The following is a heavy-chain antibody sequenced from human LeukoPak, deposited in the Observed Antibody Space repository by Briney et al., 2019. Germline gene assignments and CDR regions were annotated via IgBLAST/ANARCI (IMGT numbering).Heavy chain of an antibody. CDR1: GGSISSYY. D-gene: IGHD6-19*01. CDR2: IYYSGST. CDR3: VRRPGYSSGWYRY. Sequence: KPSETLSLTCTVSGGSISSYYWSWIRQPPGKGLEWIGYIYYSGSTNYNPSLKSRVTISVDTSKNQFSLKLSSVTAADTAVYYCVRRPGYSSGWYRYWGQGTLVTVSS. V-gene: IGHV4-59*12. J-gene: IGHJ4*02.